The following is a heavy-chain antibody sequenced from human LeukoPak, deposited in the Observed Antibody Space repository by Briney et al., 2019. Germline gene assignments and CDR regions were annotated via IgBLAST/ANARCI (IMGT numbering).Heavy chain of an antibody. J-gene: IGHJ5*02. D-gene: IGHD1-26*01. V-gene: IGHV4-39*07. CDR2: IYYSGST. CDR1: GGSISSSSYY. CDR3: ARRSGSYSS. Sequence: KASETLSLTCTVSGGSISSSSYYWGWIRQPPGKGLEWIGSIYYSGSTYYNPSLKSRVTISVDTSKNQFSLKLSSVTAADTAVYYCARRSGSYSSWGQGTLVTVSS.